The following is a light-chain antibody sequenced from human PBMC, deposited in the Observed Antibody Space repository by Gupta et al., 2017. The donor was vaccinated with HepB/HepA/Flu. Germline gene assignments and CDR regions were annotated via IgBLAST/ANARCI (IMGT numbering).Light chain of an antibody. V-gene: IGKV4-1*01. Sequence: DIVMTQSPDSLAVSLGERATINCKSSQSVLYSSNNKNYLAWYQQKPGQPPKLLIYWASTREAGVPDRFIGSGSGTDFTLTISSLQAEDVAVYYCQQYYSTPITFGQGTRLEIK. J-gene: IGKJ5*01. CDR2: WAS. CDR1: QSVLYSSNNKNY. CDR3: QQYYSTPIT.